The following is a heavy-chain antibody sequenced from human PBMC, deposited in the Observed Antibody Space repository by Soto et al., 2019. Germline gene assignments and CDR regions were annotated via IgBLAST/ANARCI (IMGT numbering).Heavy chain of an antibody. J-gene: IGHJ3*02. V-gene: IGHV1-46*01. D-gene: IGHD6-13*01. Sequence: QVQLVQSGAEVKKPGASVKVSCKASGYTFTSYYMHWVRQAPGQGLEWMGIINPSGGSTSYAQKFQGRVTMTTDTSTSTAYMELRSLRSDDTAVYYCARDPSGYSSSWYDAFDIWGQGTMVTVSS. CDR2: INPSGGST. CDR1: GYTFTSYY. CDR3: ARDPSGYSSSWYDAFDI.